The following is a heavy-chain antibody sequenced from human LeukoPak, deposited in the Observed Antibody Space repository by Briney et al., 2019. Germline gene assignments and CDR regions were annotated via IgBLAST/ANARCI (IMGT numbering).Heavy chain of an antibody. CDR2: INPNSGGT. CDR1: GYTFTGYY. V-gene: IGHV1-2*02. Sequence: ASLKVSCKASGYTFTGYYMHWVRQAPGQGLEWMGWINPNSGGTNYAQKFQGRVTMTRDTSISTAYMELSRLRSDDTAVYYCARDLSYSSVFDYWGQGTLVTVSS. CDR3: ARDLSYSSVFDY. D-gene: IGHD6-19*01. J-gene: IGHJ4*02.